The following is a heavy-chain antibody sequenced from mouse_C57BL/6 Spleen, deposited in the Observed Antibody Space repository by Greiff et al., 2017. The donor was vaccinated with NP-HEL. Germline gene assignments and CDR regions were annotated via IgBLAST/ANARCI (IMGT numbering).Heavy chain of an antibody. V-gene: IGHV5-6*01. CDR1: GFTFSSYG. CDR3: ARGDYGYYYAMDY. D-gene: IGHD2-4*01. Sequence: EVKVVESGGDLVKPGGSLKLSCAASGFTFSSYGMSWVRQTPDKRLEWVATISSGGSYTYYPDSVKGRFTISRDNAKNTLYLQMSSLKSEDTAMYYCARGDYGYYYAMDYWGQGTSVTVSS. CDR2: ISSGGSYT. J-gene: IGHJ4*01.